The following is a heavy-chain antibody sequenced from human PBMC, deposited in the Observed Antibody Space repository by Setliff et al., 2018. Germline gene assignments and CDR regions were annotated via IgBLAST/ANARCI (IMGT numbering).Heavy chain of an antibody. D-gene: IGHD2-21*02. J-gene: IGHJ6*03. CDR2: IIPIFGTT. CDR1: GGAFSNYG. Sequence: SVKVSCKASGGAFSNYGITWVRQAPGQGLEWMGGIIPIFGTTTYPQKFQGRVTITTDESTSTGYMELSSLSSEDTAVYYCAREIVVVVTTTNYYYYMDVWGEGTTVTVSS. V-gene: IGHV1-69*05. CDR3: AREIVVVVTTTNYYYYMDV.